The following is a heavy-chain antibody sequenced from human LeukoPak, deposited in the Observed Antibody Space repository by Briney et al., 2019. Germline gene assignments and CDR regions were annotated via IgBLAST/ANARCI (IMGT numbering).Heavy chain of an antibody. J-gene: IGHJ4*02. CDR2: IYTSGST. V-gene: IGHV4-61*02. Sequence: SETLSLTCTVSGGSISSGSYYWSWIRQPAGKGLEWIGRIYTSGSTNYNPSLKSRVTMSVDTSKNQFSLKLSSVTAADTAVYYCAREGTMTRFDYWGQGTLVTVSS. D-gene: IGHD3-22*01. CDR1: GGSISSGSYY. CDR3: AREGTMTRFDY.